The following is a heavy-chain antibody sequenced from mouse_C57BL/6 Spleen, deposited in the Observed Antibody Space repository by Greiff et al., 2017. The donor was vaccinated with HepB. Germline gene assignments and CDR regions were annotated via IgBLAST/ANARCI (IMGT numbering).Heavy chain of an antibody. Sequence: EVQVVESGGGLVKPGGSLKLSCAASGFTFSSYAMSWVRQTPEKRLEWVATISDGGSYTYYPDNVKGRFTISRDNAKNNLYLQMSHLKSEDTAMYYCARVGETDYVDYWGQGTTLTVSS. CDR2: ISDGGSYT. V-gene: IGHV5-4*01. CDR1: GFTFSSYA. D-gene: IGHD4-1*01. CDR3: ARVGETDYVDY. J-gene: IGHJ2*01.